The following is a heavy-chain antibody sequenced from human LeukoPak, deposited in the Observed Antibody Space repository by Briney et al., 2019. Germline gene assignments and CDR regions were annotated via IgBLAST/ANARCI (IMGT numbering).Heavy chain of an antibody. Sequence: SETLSLTCSVSGDSISTSYWSWIRQPPRKGLEWIGYIHYTGSTNYNPSLTSRVIISVDTSKTHFSLKLSSVTAADTAVYYCTRASGQDLGPYYYNYGMDVWGKGTTVTVSS. D-gene: IGHD3-16*01. CDR2: IHYTGST. V-gene: IGHV4-59*01. J-gene: IGHJ6*04. CDR3: TRASGQDLGPYYYNYGMDV. CDR1: GDSISTSY.